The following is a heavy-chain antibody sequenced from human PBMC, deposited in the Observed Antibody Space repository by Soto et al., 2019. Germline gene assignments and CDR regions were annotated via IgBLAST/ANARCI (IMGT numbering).Heavy chain of an antibody. D-gene: IGHD3-16*01. J-gene: IGHJ5*02. Sequence: SETLSLTCTVSGGSISSYYWSWIRQPQEKKLEWIGYIYYSGSTNYNPSLKSRVTILEDRSKNKLSLTVSSVTAAATAVYYGARIQSPQHGPLGSWRQGTMGTVSS. CDR1: GGSISSYY. CDR3: ARIQSPQHGPLGS. CDR2: IYYSGST. V-gene: IGHV4-59*01.